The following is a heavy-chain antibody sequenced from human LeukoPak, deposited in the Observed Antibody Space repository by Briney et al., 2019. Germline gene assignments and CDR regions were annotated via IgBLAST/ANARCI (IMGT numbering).Heavy chain of an antibody. D-gene: IGHD1-26*01. Sequence: GGSLRLSCSASGXTSSNSPMHWVRQAPGKGLEYVSAISSNGGDTYYADSLKGRFTISRDNSKNTLYLQMSSLRTGDTAVYYCAGRSGSYSDYWGQGTLVTVSS. CDR2: ISSNGGDT. V-gene: IGHV3-64D*09. CDR1: GXTSSNSP. J-gene: IGHJ4*02. CDR3: AGRSGSYSDY.